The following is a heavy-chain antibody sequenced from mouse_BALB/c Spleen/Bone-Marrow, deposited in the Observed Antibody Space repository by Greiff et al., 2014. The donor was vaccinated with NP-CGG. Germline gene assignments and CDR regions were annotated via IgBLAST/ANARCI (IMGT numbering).Heavy chain of an antibody. D-gene: IGHD2-4*01. V-gene: IGHV1-54*01. Sequence: QVQLQQSGAELLSPGTSVKVSCKASGYAFTNYLIEWVKQRPGQGLEWIGVINPGSGGTNYNEKFKGKATLTADKSSSTAYMQLSSLTSDDSAVYFCARDGDYDEGYAMDYWGQGTSVTVSS. J-gene: IGHJ4*01. CDR2: INPGSGGT. CDR1: GYAFTNYL. CDR3: ARDGDYDEGYAMDY.